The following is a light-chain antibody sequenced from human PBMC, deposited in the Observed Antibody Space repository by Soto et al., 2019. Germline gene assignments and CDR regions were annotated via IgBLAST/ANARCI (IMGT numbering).Light chain of an antibody. V-gene: IGLV2-14*01. CDR1: SSDVGAYYS. Sequence: QSALTQPASVSGSPGQSITISCTGTSSDVGAYYSVSWYQHHPGKAPKLIIYEVTDRPSGVSNRFSGSKSGNTASLTISGLQAEDEADYYCSSFTSTSTRLFGSGTKVTVL. J-gene: IGLJ1*01. CDR2: EVT. CDR3: SSFTSTSTRL.